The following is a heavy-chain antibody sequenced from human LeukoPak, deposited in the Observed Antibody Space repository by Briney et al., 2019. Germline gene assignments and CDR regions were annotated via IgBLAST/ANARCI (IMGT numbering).Heavy chain of an antibody. J-gene: IGHJ4*02. CDR2: IYYSGST. CDR3: ARGPRPGYYGSAVDYYFDY. CDR1: GGSISSGDYY. D-gene: IGHD3-10*01. V-gene: IGHV4-30-4*01. Sequence: SETLSLTCTVSGGSISSGDYYWSWIRQPPGKGLEWIGYIYYSGSTYYNPSLKSRVTISVDTSKNQFSLKLSSVTAADTAVYYCARGPRPGYYGSAVDYYFDYWGQGTLVTVSS.